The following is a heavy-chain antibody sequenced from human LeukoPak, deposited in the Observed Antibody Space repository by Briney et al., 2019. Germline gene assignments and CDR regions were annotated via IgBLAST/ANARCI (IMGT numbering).Heavy chain of an antibody. Sequence: GGSLRLSCAASGFTFSDFYMSWSRQAPGKGLEWVSYITDSGDTVSYADSVKGRFTISRDNAKNSLYLQMNSLRADDTAVYYCARTPWLQLEFWFDTWGQGIRVTVSS. CDR2: ITDSGDTV. CDR3: ARTPWLQLEFWFDT. D-gene: IGHD5-24*01. J-gene: IGHJ5*02. CDR1: GFTFSDFY. V-gene: IGHV3-11*01.